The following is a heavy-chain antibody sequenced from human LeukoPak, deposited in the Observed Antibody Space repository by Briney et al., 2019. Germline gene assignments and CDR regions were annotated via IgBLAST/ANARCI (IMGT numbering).Heavy chain of an antibody. J-gene: IGHJ4*02. V-gene: IGHV3-30*04. CDR3: ARGLRIAVAGNIDY. CDR2: ISYDGPNK. D-gene: IGHD6-19*01. Sequence: GSLRLSCAASAFTFSTYSMHWVHQAPGKGLEWVAAISYDGPNKNYADSVKGRFTISRDNSKNTLYLQMNSLRAEDTAVYCCARGLRIAVAGNIDYWGQGTLVTVSS. CDR1: AFTFSTYS.